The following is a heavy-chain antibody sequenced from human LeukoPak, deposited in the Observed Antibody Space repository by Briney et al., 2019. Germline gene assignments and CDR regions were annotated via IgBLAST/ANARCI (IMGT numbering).Heavy chain of an antibody. CDR2: ISSSGSTI. CDR1: GFTFSDYY. Sequence: GGSLRLSCAASGFTFSDYYMSWIRQAPGKGLEWVSYISSSGSTIYYADSVKGRFTITRDNPKNSLYLKMNSLRAEDTAVYYCASPDSVAGHNFDYWGQGTLVTVSS. D-gene: IGHD6-19*01. J-gene: IGHJ4*02. CDR3: ASPDSVAGHNFDY. V-gene: IGHV3-11*01.